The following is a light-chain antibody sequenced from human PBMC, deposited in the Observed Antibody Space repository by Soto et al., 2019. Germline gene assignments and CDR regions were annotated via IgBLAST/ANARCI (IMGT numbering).Light chain of an antibody. J-gene: IGLJ1*01. Sequence: QPALTQPASVSGFPGQSIAISCTGTSSDLGRYNYVSWYQQYLGKAPKLIIYDVSSRPSGVSNRFSGSKSGNTASLTISGLQAEDEADYYCSSYTSTTTEVFGTGTKVTVL. CDR2: DVS. V-gene: IGLV2-14*03. CDR1: SSDLGRYNY. CDR3: SSYTSTTTEV.